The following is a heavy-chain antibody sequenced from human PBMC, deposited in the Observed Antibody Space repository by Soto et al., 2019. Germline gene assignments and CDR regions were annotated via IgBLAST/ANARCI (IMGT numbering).Heavy chain of an antibody. D-gene: IGHD5-18*01. CDR3: ATQYRYGNPWYFDL. CDR1: GFTFSSYS. V-gene: IGHV3-48*02. J-gene: IGHJ2*01. Sequence: EVQLVESGGGLVQPGGSLRLSCAASGFTFSSYSMNWVRQAPGKGLEWVSYISSSSSTIYYADSVKGRFTISRDNAKNSLYLQMNSLRDEDTAVYYCATQYRYGNPWYFDLWGRGTLVTVSS. CDR2: ISSSSSTI.